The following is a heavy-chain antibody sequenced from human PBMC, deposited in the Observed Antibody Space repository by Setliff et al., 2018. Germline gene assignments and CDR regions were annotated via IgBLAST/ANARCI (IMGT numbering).Heavy chain of an antibody. J-gene: IGHJ4*02. CDR2: IYTSGST. CDR3: ARGRNVAARLLDS. Sequence: SETLSLTCSVSGGSISSGSDYWTWIRQPAGKGLEWIGHIYTSGSTNYNPSLKSRVTISVDTSKDQFSLKLISMTAADTAVYYCARGRNVAARLLDSWGQGTLVTVSS. CDR1: GGSISSGSDY. V-gene: IGHV4-61*09. D-gene: IGHD6-6*01.